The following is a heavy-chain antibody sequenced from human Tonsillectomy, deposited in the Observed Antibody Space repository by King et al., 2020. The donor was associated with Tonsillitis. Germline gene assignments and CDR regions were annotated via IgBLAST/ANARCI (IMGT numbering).Heavy chain of an antibody. CDR3: ARDASIVGVGAATIGWFDS. CDR1: GFTFSSYS. D-gene: IGHD2-15*01. J-gene: IGHJ5*01. Sequence: VQLVESGGGLVQPGGSLRLSCAASGFTFSSYSMNWVRQAPGKGLEWVSKISSSSSNIYYADSVKGRFTISRDNAKNSLYLQMNSLRAEDTAVYYCARDASIVGVGAATIGWFDSWGQGTLVTVSS. CDR2: ISSSSSNI. V-gene: IGHV3-48*04.